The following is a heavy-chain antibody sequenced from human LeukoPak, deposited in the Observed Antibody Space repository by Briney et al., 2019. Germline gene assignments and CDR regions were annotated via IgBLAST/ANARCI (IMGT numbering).Heavy chain of an antibody. Sequence: QPGGSLRLSCAVSGFTFSSYWMHWVRQDPGKGLVWVSRINTDGSSTSYADSVKGRFTVSRDNAKNTLYLQMNSLRAEDTAVYYCARDREDCSGGSCYANRFDPWGQGTLATVSS. CDR3: ARDREDCSGGSCYANRFDP. J-gene: IGHJ5*02. D-gene: IGHD2-15*01. CDR2: INTDGSST. CDR1: GFTFSSYW. V-gene: IGHV3-74*01.